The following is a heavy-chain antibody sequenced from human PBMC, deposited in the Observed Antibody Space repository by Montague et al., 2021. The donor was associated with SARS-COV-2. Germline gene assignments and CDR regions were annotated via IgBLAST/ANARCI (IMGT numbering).Heavy chain of an antibody. CDR3: ARAPCVGDCNSLAIWFDP. Sequence: SETLSLTCTAFGYSISSGYFWAWLRQPPGKVLEWIGSIYHAGSIHYHPSLKRRVIISIDTSSNQISLRVTEVAAADTAVYYCARAPCVGDCNSLAIWFDPWGKGTLVSVSS. V-gene: IGHV4-38-2*02. CDR1: GYSISSGYF. J-gene: IGHJ5*02. CDR2: IYHAGSI. D-gene: IGHD2-21*02.